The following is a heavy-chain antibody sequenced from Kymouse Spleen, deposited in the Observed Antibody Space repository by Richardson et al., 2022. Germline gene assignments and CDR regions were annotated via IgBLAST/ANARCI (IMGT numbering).Heavy chain of an antibody. Sequence: EVQLVESGGGLVQPGGSLRLSCAASGFTFSSYWMHWVRQAPGKGLVWVSRINSDGSSTSYADSVKGRFTISRDNAKNTLYLQMNSLRAEDTAVYYCAREYYYGSGSWENGMDVWGQGTTVTVSS. CDR1: GFTFSSYW. D-gene: IGHD3-10*01. J-gene: IGHJ6*02. V-gene: IGHV3-74*01. CDR3: AREYYYGSGSWENGMDV. CDR2: INSDGSST.